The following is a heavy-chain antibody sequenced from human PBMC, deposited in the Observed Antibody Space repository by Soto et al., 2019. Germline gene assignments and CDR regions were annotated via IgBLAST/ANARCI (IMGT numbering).Heavy chain of an antibody. Sequence: PSETLSLTCTVSVGSIISDYWSWIRQPPGKGLEWIGYISYSGSTNYNPSLKSLVTISVDTSKNQFSLKLSSVTAADTAVYYCARVLSGSSLFDYWGQGTLVTVSS. V-gene: IGHV4-59*01. CDR2: ISYSGST. J-gene: IGHJ4*02. CDR1: VGSIISDY. D-gene: IGHD1-26*01. CDR3: ARVLSGSSLFDY.